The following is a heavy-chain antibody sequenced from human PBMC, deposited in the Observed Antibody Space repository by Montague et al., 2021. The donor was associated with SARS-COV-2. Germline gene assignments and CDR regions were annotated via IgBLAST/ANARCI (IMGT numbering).Heavy chain of an antibody. Sequence: SETLSLTCTFSGASRSTKNYYWGWIHQPPGKGLEWIGSISYSATSYSNPSLKSRVTMSVDTSRNQLSLNLSSVTVADTAVYYCARLGITLGGVIVIRYYFDFWGQGTLVTVSS. V-gene: IGHV4-39*01. CDR1: GASRSTKNYY. CDR2: ISYSATS. CDR3: ARLGITLGGVIVIRYYFDF. D-gene: IGHD3-16*02. J-gene: IGHJ4*02.